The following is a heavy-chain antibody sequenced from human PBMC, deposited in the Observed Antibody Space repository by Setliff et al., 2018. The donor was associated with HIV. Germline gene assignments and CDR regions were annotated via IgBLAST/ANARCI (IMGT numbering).Heavy chain of an antibody. D-gene: IGHD2-2*01. J-gene: IGHJ4*02. CDR2: INHRGIA. V-gene: IGHV4-34*01. Sequence: SETLSLTCAVYGGSFSGYYWTWIRQSPSGLEWIGEINHRGIANSSPSLKSRVTISIDTSKNQFSLRLTSVTAADTALYYCVTSSSWSSRLNFWGPGMLVTVSS. CDR3: VTSSSWSSRLNF. CDR1: GGSFSGYY.